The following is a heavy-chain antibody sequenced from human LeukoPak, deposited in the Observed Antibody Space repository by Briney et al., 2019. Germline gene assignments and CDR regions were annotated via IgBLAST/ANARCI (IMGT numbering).Heavy chain of an antibody. D-gene: IGHD2-2*01. Sequence: GGSLRLSCAASGFTFSSYAMNWVRQAPGKGPEWVSAISAGGDTPYYADSAKGRFTISRDNSKNTVYLQMNSLRAGDTAVYYCAKRRYCSSISCYDFDYWGQGTLVTVSS. V-gene: IGHV3-23*01. CDR3: AKRRYCSSISCYDFDY. J-gene: IGHJ4*02. CDR1: GFTFSSYA. CDR2: ISAGGDTP.